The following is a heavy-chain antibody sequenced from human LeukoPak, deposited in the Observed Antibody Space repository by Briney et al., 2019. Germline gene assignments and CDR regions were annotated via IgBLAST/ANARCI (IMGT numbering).Heavy chain of an antibody. Sequence: ASVKVSCKASGGTFSSYAISWVRQAPGQGLEWMGRIIPIFGTANYAQKFQGRVTITTDESTSTAYMELSSLRSEDTAVYYCARVEIFGVAIDYWGQGTLVTVSS. CDR3: ARVEIFGVAIDY. CDR2: IIPIFGTA. D-gene: IGHD3-3*01. V-gene: IGHV1-69*05. CDR1: GGTFSSYA. J-gene: IGHJ4*02.